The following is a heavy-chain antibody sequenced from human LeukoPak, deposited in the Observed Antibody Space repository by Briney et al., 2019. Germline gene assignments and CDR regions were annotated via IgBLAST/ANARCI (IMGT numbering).Heavy chain of an antibody. CDR2: ISYDGSNK. D-gene: IGHD3-22*01. J-gene: IGHJ1*01. V-gene: IGHV3-30-3*01. CDR3: ARGLYYYDSSSPFQH. Sequence: SGGSLRLSCAASGFTFSSYAMHWVRQAPGKGLEWVAVISYDGSNKYYADSVKGRFTISRDNSKNTLYLQMNSLRAEDTAVYYCARGLYYYDSSSPFQHWGQGTLVTVSS. CDR1: GFTFSSYA.